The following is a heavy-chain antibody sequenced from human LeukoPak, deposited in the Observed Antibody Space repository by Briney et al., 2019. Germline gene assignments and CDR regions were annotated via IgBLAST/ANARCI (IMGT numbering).Heavy chain of an antibody. V-gene: IGHV4-39*01. CDR1: GGSISSSSYY. CDR2: IYYSGST. CDR3: ARHPLAGATAPNYFDY. D-gene: IGHD6-25*01. J-gene: IGHJ4*02. Sequence: PSETLSLTCTVSGGSISSSSYYWGWIRQPPGKGLEWIGSIYYSGSTYYNPPLKSRVTISVDTSKNQFSLKLSSVTAADTAVYYCARHPLAGATAPNYFDYWGQGTLVTVSS.